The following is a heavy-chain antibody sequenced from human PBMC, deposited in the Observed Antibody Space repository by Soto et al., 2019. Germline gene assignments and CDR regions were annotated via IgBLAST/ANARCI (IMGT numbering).Heavy chain of an antibody. J-gene: IGHJ3*02. Sequence: PGGSLRLSCAASGFTFSSYWMSWGRQAPGKGLERGANIKQGGREKDYVECVKGRFTISRDNAKNSLYLQMNSLRAEDTAVYYCPRALASLRNPRGLPDAFYIWRQGTMFTVSS. D-gene: IGHD3-10*01. CDR1: GFTFSSYW. CDR3: PRALASLRNPRGLPDAFYI. V-gene: IGHV3-7*03. CDR2: IKQGGREK.